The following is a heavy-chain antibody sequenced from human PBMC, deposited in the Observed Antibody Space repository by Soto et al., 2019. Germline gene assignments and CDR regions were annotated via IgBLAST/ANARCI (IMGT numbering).Heavy chain of an antibody. CDR2: IYYSGST. CDR3: ARHEPPYPATVTTWGLDY. J-gene: IGHJ4*02. D-gene: IGHD4-4*01. CDR1: GGSISSSSYY. Sequence: SETLSLTCTVSGGSISSSSYYWGWIRQPPGKGLEWIGSIYYSGSTYYNPSLKSRVTISVDTSKDQFSLKLSSVTAADTAVYYCARHEPPYPATVTTWGLDYWCQGTLVTVSS. V-gene: IGHV4-39*01.